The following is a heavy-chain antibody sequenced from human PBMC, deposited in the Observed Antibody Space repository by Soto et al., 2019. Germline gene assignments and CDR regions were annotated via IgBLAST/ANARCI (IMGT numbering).Heavy chain of an antibody. CDR2: IVVGSGNT. V-gene: IGHV1-58*02. CDR1: GFTFTSSA. Sequence: QMQLVQSGPEVKKPGTSVEVSCKASGFTFTSSAMQWVRQARGQRLEWIGWIVVGSGNTNYAQKFQERVTITRDMSTSTAYMELSSLRSEDTAVYYCAAGGYDYVWGSYRPLTYGMDVWGQGTTVTVSS. CDR3: AAGGYDYVWGSYRPLTYGMDV. J-gene: IGHJ6*02. D-gene: IGHD3-16*02.